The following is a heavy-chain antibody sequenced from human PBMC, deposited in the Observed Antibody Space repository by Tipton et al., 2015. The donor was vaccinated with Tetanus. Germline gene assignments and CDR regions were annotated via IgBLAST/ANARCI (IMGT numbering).Heavy chain of an antibody. J-gene: IGHJ4*02. CDR2: IYNGDRT. Sequence: GSLRLSCAVSGFTVSNYYMSWVRQAPGKGLEWVSLIYNGDRTSHADSVKGRFTISRDNAKNSLYLQMISLRAEDTAVYSCARGMAEASNCGGDCYSDYWGQGTLVTVSS. V-gene: IGHV3-66*01. CDR3: ARGMAEASNCGGDCYSDY. CDR1: GFTVSNYY. D-gene: IGHD2-21*02.